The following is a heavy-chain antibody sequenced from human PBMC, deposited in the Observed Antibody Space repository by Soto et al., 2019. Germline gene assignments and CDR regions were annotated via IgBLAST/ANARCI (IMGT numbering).Heavy chain of an antibody. Sequence: PGGSLRLSCAAPGFTFSSYAMSWVRQAPGKGLEWVSAISGSGGSTYYADSVKGRFTISRDNSKNTLYLQMNSLRAEDTAVYYCAKDLDDYDILTGYLGHWGQGTLVTVSS. D-gene: IGHD3-9*01. CDR2: ISGSGGST. J-gene: IGHJ4*02. CDR3: AKDLDDYDILTGYLGH. CDR1: GFTFSSYA. V-gene: IGHV3-23*01.